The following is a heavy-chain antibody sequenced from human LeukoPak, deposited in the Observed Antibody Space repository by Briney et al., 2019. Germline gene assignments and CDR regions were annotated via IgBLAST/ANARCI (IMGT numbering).Heavy chain of an antibody. CDR1: GFTFNTYA. CDR3: AKDRIADGRYSIDF. J-gene: IGHJ4*02. V-gene: IGHV3-23*01. D-gene: IGHD2-21*01. CDR2: IIGNGGGI. Sequence: GGSLRLSCAASGFTFNTYAMSWVRQAPGKGLEWVSVIIGNGGGINYAGSVRGRFFISRDNAANTLYLQMNSLRVEDTAVYYCAKDRIADGRYSIDFWGQGTLVSVSS.